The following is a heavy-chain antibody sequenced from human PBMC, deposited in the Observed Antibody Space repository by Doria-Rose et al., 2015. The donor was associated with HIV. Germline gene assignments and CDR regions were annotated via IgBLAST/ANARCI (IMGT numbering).Heavy chain of an antibody. Sequence: VQLVQSGGGLVRPGGSLRLSCATSGFTFSSHRINWVRQAPGKGLEWVSSISSTSAYINYADSVRGRVTISRDNARNSLYLQMDSLRAEDTAIYYCATGVTLDYWGQGTLVTVSS. CDR1: GFTFSSHR. D-gene: IGHD3-10*01. CDR2: ISSTSAYI. J-gene: IGHJ4*02. CDR3: ATGVTLDY. V-gene: IGHV3-21*01.